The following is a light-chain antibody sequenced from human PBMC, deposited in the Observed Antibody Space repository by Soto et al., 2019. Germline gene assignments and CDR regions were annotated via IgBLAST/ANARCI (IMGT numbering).Light chain of an antibody. CDR1: NSDVGGSNY. Sequence: QSVRTQPASVFGSPGQSITISCTGTNSDVGGSNYVSWYQQYPDKAPKLMIYDVSNRPSGVSSRFSGSKSGNTASLTISGLQAEDEADYYCSSYTSNSTRVFGTGTKVTVL. CDR2: DVS. V-gene: IGLV2-14*01. J-gene: IGLJ1*01. CDR3: SSYTSNSTRV.